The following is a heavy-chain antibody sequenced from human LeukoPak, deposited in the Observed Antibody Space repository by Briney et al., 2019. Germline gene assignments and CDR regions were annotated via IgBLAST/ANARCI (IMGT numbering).Heavy chain of an antibody. J-gene: IGHJ3*01. V-gene: IGHV3-23*01. CDR2: ISDTGGNT. CDR1: GFTFSTYA. D-gene: IGHD3-10*01. Sequence: PGGSLRLSCAASGFTFSTYAMSWVRQTPEKGLEWVSAISDTGGNTFYADSVKGRFTVSRDNSKNTLYLQMSSLRAEDTAVYFCAEDASGSFADAFDVWGQGTMVTVSS. CDR3: AEDASGSFADAFDV.